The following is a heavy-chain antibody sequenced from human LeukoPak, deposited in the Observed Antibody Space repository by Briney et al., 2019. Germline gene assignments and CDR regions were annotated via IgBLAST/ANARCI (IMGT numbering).Heavy chain of an antibody. CDR2: INPNSGGT. CDR3: AREPPYCSSTSCYRGCFDY. Sequence: GASVKVSCKASGYTFTGNYMHWVRQAPGQGLEWMGWINPNSGGTNYAQKFQGRVTMTRDTSISTAYMELRRLRSDDTAVYYCAREPPYCSSTSCYRGCFDYWGQGTLVTVSS. D-gene: IGHD2-2*02. CDR1: GYTFTGNY. V-gene: IGHV1-2*02. J-gene: IGHJ4*02.